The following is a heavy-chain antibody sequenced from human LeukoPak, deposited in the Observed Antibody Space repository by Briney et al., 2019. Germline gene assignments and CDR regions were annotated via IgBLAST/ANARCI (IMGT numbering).Heavy chain of an antibody. J-gene: IGHJ4*02. CDR2: INHSGST. CDR3: ARTGGWYRYRGRFDY. V-gene: IGHV4-34*01. D-gene: IGHD6-19*01. CDR1: GGSFSGYY. Sequence: SETLSLTCAVYGGSFSGYYWSWIRQPPGKGLEWIGEINHSGSTNYNPSLKSRVIISVDTSKNQFSLKLSSVTAADTAVYYCARTGGWYRYRGRFDYWGQGTLVTVSS.